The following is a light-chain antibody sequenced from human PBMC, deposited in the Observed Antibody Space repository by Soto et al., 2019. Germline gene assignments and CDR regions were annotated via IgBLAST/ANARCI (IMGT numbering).Light chain of an antibody. V-gene: IGKV3-20*01. Sequence: EIVLTQSPGTLSLSPGERATLSCRASEFLSSSYLVWYQQKPGQAPRLLIYAASRRATGIPDRFSGSGSATEYTRTINTLEPEDFAVYYCQRQGTLGQGTNLEIK. J-gene: IGKJ2*01. CDR3: QRQGT. CDR2: AAS. CDR1: EFLSSSY.